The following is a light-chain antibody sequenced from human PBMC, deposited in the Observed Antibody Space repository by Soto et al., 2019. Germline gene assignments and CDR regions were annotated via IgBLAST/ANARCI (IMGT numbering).Light chain of an antibody. V-gene: IGLV2-23*01. CDR2: EDH. CDR3: CSYAGSNTWV. CDR1: SSDVGRYSL. Sequence: QSALTQPASVSGSPGQSITISCTGTSSDVGRYSLASWYQQHPGKAPKLMISEDHKRPSGVSNRFSGSKSGNTASLTISELQTEDEADYYCCSYAGSNTWVFGTGTKVTVL. J-gene: IGLJ1*01.